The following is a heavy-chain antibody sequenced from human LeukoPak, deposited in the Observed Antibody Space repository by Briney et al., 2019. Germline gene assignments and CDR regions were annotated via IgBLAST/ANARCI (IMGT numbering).Heavy chain of an antibody. V-gene: IGHV4-34*01. D-gene: IGHD4-23*01. CDR1: GGSLSSTGYY. Sequence: SETLYLTCTVSGGSLSSTGYYWDWIRQPPGKGVECIGEINHSGSTNYNPSLKRRVTISVQTSKNQFSVKLNSVSDADTAVYYCARGRDYGGKRKYHQNWYFDLWGRGTLVTVSS. J-gene: IGHJ2*01. CDR2: INHSGST. CDR3: ARGRDYGGKRKYHQNWYFDL.